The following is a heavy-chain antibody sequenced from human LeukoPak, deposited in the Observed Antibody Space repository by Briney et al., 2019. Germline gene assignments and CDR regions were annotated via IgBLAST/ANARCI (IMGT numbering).Heavy chain of an antibody. CDR1: GDSISSLY. D-gene: IGHD2-21*02. J-gene: IGHJ4*02. CDR2: IYSSGST. Sequence: SETLSLTYSVSGDSISSLYWSWVRQPAGEGLERIGRIYSSGSTNYNPSLKSRVIMSVDTSKNQFSLKLSSVTAADTAVYYCARVGRKYCYGGACFNPLDYWGQGILVTVSS. V-gene: IGHV4-4*07. CDR3: ARVGRKYCYGGACFNPLDY.